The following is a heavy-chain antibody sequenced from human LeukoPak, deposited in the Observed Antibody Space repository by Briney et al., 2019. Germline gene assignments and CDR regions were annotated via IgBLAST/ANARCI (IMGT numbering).Heavy chain of an antibody. Sequence: VASVKVSCKTSGYTFTAHYMYWLRQAPGQGLECMGWIYPNSGATGYAQNFQGRVTMTRDTSVSTIYMELSRLRSDDTAVYYCARDGVSTTPDFDYWGQGTLVTVSS. V-gene: IGHV1-2*02. CDR1: GYTFTAHY. D-gene: IGHD2-8*01. CDR2: IYPNSGAT. J-gene: IGHJ4*02. CDR3: ARDGVSTTPDFDY.